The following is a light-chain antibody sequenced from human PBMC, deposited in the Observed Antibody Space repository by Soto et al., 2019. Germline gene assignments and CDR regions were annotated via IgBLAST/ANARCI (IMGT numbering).Light chain of an antibody. V-gene: IGLV2-8*01. J-gene: IGLJ1*01. Sequence: QSVLTQPSSASGSPGQSVTIACTGTSSDVGGYAYVSWYQQHPGKAPKVIIYEVSKRPSGVPDRFSASKSGNTASLTVSGLQAEDEADYYCCSYAGSNTFVFGTGTKV. CDR1: SSDVGGYAY. CDR3: CSYAGSNTFV. CDR2: EVS.